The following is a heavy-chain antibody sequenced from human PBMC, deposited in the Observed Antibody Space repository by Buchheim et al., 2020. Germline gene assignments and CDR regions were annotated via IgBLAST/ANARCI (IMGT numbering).Heavy chain of an antibody. D-gene: IGHD5-18*01. CDR1: GFTFSSYG. CDR2: ISYDGSNK. Sequence: QVQLVESGGGVVQPGRSLRLSCAASGFTFSSYGMHWVRQAPGKGLEWVAVISYDGSNKYYADSAKGRFTISRDNSKNTLYLQMNSLRAEDTAVYYCAKVGGYSYAGLWGQGTL. J-gene: IGHJ4*02. V-gene: IGHV3-30*18. CDR3: AKVGGYSYAGL.